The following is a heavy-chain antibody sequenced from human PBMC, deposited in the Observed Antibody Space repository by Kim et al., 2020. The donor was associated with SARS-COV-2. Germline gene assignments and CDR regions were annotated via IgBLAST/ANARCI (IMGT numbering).Heavy chain of an antibody. J-gene: IGHJ4*02. CDR1: GFTFSSYS. CDR3: ARDSSSWYYFDY. Sequence: GGSLRLSCAASGFTFSSYSMNWVRQAPGKGLEWVSSISSSSYIYYADSVKGRFTISRDNAKNSLYLQMNSLRAEDTAVYYCARDSSSWYYFDYWGQGTLVTVSS. CDR2: ISSSSYI. V-gene: IGHV3-21*01. D-gene: IGHD6-13*01.